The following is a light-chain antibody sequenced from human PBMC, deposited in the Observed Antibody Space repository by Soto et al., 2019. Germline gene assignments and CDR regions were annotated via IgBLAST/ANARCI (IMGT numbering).Light chain of an antibody. CDR1: QSVSSK. CDR2: GAS. V-gene: IGKV3-15*01. Sequence: EIVMTQSPATLSVSPGERATLSGMASQSVSSKLAWYQQKPAQAPRLLIYGASTRATGIPARFSGSGSGTEFTLTISSLQSEDFAVYYCQQHNNWPPITFGQGTRLEI. J-gene: IGKJ5*01. CDR3: QQHNNWPPIT.